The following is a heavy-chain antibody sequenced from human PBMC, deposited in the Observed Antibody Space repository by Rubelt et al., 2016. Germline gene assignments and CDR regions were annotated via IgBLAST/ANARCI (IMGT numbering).Heavy chain of an antibody. CDR3: AILGYYYDSSGYYGAYFDY. Sequence: GLEWIGYIYSSGSTYYNPSLKSRVTISVDTSKNQFSLKLSSVTAADTAVYYCAILGYYYDSSGYYGAYFDYWGQGTLVTVSS. J-gene: IGHJ4*02. V-gene: IGHV4-39*01. CDR2: IYSSGST. D-gene: IGHD3-22*01.